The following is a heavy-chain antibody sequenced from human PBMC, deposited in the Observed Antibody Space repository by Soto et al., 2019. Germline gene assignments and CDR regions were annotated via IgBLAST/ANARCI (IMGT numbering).Heavy chain of an antibody. Sequence: SGTPSLTCTVYGCSISSYYWSWIRQPPGKGLEWIGYIYYSGSTNYNPSLKSRVTISVDTSKNQFSLKLSSVTAADTAVYYCARRYGASFDYWGQGTLVTVSS. CDR3: ARRYGASFDY. CDR1: GCSISSYY. CDR2: IYYSGST. V-gene: IGHV4-59*01. J-gene: IGHJ4*02. D-gene: IGHD4-17*01.